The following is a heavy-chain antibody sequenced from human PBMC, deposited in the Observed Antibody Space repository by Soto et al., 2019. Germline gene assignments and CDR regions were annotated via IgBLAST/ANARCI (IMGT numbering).Heavy chain of an antibody. CDR2: IYHSGNT. D-gene: IGHD2-2*01. CDR3: ARELGYCSSTSCYYYGMDV. V-gene: IGHV4-38-2*02. J-gene: IGHJ6*02. CDR1: GYSISSGYY. Sequence: SETLSLTCAVSGYSISSGYYCGWIRQPPGKGLEWIGSIYHSGNTYYNPSLESRVTISVDTSKNHFSLKLSSVTAADAAVYYCARELGYCSSTSCYYYGMDVWGQGTTVTVSS.